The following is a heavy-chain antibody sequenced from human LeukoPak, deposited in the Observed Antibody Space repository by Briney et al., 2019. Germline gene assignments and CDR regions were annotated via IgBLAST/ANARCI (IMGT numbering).Heavy chain of an antibody. Sequence: PGGSLRLSCAASGLTFSSYSMHWVRQAPGKGLEWVAVISYDGSNKYYADSVKGRFTISRDNSKNTLSLQMNSLRVEDTAVYFCAKDKSVYWGQGTLVTVSS. CDR2: ISYDGSNK. CDR1: GLTFSSYS. V-gene: IGHV3-30*04. J-gene: IGHJ4*02. CDR3: AKDKSVY.